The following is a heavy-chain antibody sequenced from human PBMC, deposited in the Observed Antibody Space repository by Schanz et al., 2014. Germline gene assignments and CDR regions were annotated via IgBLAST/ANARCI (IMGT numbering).Heavy chain of an antibody. D-gene: IGHD3-22*01. Sequence: QVQLVESGGGVVQPGRSLRLSCAASGFTFNSYGMHWVRQAPGKGLEWVAGISGSGGSTDYADSVKGRFIIPRDNSKNTLYLQMNSLRAEDTAVYYCAKIRYDSSGYYLPYYGMDVWGQGTTVIVSS. CDR2: ISGSGGST. CDR1: GFTFNSYG. J-gene: IGHJ6*02. CDR3: AKIRYDSSGYYLPYYGMDV. V-gene: IGHV3-NL1*01.